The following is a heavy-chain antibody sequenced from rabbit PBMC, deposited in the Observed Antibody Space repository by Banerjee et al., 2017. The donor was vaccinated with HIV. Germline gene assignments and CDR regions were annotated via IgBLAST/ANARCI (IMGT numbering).Heavy chain of an antibody. CDR3: VRVVAGVYFNL. V-gene: IGHV1S40*01. J-gene: IGHJ4*01. Sequence: QSLEESGGDLVKPGASLTLTCTAAGFSFNSSYYMCWVRQAPGKGLEWIGCIYTGTSGPTYYASWAKGRFTISKTSSTTVTLQMTSLTAADTATYFCVRVVAGVYFNLWGQGTLATVS. CDR1: GFSFNSSYY. D-gene: IGHD4-1*01. CDR2: IYTGTSGPT.